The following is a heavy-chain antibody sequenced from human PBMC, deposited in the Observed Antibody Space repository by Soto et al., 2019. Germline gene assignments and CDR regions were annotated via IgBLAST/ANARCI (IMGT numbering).Heavy chain of an antibody. J-gene: IGHJ4*02. D-gene: IGHD3-10*01. CDR3: AKDSLWFGELFGYFDY. V-gene: IGHV3-30*18. CDR2: ISYDGSNK. CDR1: GFTFSSYG. Sequence: GGSLRLSCAASGFTFSSYGMHWVRQAPGKGLECVAVISYDGSNKYYADSVKGRFTISRDNSKNTLYLQMNSLRAEDTAVYYCAKDSLWFGELFGYFDYWGQGTLVTVSS.